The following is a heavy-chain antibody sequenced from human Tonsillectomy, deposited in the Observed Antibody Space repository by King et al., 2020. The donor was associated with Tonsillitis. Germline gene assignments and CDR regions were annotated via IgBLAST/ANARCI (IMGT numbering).Heavy chain of an antibody. D-gene: IGHD3-16*02. J-gene: IGHJ2*01. CDR1: GFTFSNYG. Sequence: HEQLVQSGGGVVQPGRSLRLSCAASGFTFSNYGMHWVRQAPGKGLEWVALIAYDASYENYADSVKGRFAISRDNSKNTLYLEMNSLRVEDTAVYFCAKDGIALSDCYFDPWGRGPLVPVSS. CDR2: IAYDASYE. CDR3: AKDGIALSDCYFDP. V-gene: IGHV3-30*18.